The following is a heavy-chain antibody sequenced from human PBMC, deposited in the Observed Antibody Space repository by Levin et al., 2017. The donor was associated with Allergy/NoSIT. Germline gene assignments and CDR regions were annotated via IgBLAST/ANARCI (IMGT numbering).Heavy chain of an antibody. D-gene: IGHD3-16*01. Sequence: PGGSLRLSCAASGFTFFTYEMNWVRQAPGKGLEWLSYINSSGSTMYYADSVKGRFTITRDNAKKSLYLQMKSLRVEDTAVYYCATAGGDVWGQGTTGTVAS. CDR1: GFTFFTYE. V-gene: IGHV3-48*03. J-gene: IGHJ6*02. CDR2: INSSGSTM. CDR3: ATAGGDV.